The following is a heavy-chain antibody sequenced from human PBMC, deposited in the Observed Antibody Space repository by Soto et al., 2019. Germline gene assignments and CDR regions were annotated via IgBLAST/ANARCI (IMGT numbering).Heavy chain of an antibody. J-gene: IGHJ4*02. CDR1: GDSISSYY. V-gene: IGHV4-59*12. D-gene: IGHD3-22*01. CDR2: IYYSGST. Sequence: SETLSLTCTVSGDSISSYYWNWIRQPPGKGLEWVGYIYYSGSTYYNPSLKSRVTISVDTSKNQFSLKLSSVTAADTAVYYCARTYYYDSSGYSVPPPDYWGQGTLVTVSS. CDR3: ARTYYYDSSGYSVPPPDY.